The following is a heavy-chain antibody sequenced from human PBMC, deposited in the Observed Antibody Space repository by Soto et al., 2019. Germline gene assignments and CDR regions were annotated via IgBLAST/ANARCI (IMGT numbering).Heavy chain of an antibody. V-gene: IGHV1-69*01. J-gene: IGHJ5*02. D-gene: IGHD4-17*01. CDR3: AKALTRASPNWFDP. CDR2: IIPIFGTA. CDR1: GGPFSTYA. Sequence: QLVQSGAEVKKPGSSVKVSCKASGGPFSTYAISWVRQAPGQGLEWMGGIIPIFGTANYAQRFLGRVTISADDSTSTAYMELRSLTSDDTAVYYCAKALTRASPNWFDPWGQGTQVTVSS.